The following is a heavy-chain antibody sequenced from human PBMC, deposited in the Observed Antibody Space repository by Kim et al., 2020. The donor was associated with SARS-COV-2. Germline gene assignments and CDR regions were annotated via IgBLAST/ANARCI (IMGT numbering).Heavy chain of an antibody. CDR1: GYPFTDYY. J-gene: IGHJ6*02. CDR3: GSPVLRFLRWHEYGMDV. CDR2: IDPNSGGT. Sequence: ASVKVSCKASGYPFTDYYMHWVRQAPGQGLEWMGRIDPNSGGTNYAQEFQGRVTMTRDTSISTAYMELSGLRSDDTAVYYCGSPVLRFLRWHEYGMDVWGQGTTVTVSS. V-gene: IGHV1-2*06. D-gene: IGHD3-3*01.